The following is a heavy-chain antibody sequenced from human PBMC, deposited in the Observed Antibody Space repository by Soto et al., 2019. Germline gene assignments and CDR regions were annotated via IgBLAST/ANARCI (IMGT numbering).Heavy chain of an antibody. Sequence: GKGLEWVSAISGTGDSTYYADSVKGRFTISRDNSKNTLYLQINSLRAEDTAVSYCAKDRDSSGYYYRNYWGQGTLVTVSS. CDR3: AKDRDSSGYYYRNY. V-gene: IGHV3-23*01. J-gene: IGHJ4*02. D-gene: IGHD3-22*01. CDR2: ISGTGDST.